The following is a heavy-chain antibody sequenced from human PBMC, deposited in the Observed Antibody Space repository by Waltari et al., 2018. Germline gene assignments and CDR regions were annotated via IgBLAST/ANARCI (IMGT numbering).Heavy chain of an antibody. J-gene: IGHJ4*02. V-gene: IGHV1-69*06. D-gene: IGHD6-13*01. Sequence: QLVQSGPEVKKPGTSVKVSCKASGFTFTSSAMQWVRQARGQRLEWMGRIIPIFGTANYAQKFQGRVTITADKSTSTAYMELSSLRSEDTAVYYCARDQQPSWYGFDYWGQGTLVTVSS. CDR1: GFTFTSSA. CDR3: ARDQQPSWYGFDY. CDR2: IIPIFGTA.